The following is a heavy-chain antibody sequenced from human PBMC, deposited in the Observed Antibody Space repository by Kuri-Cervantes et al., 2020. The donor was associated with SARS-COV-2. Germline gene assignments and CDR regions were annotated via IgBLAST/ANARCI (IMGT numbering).Heavy chain of an antibody. CDR1: GFTFSYYR. CDR2: ISSSGRAI. J-gene: IGHJ6*03. V-gene: IGHV3-48*01. Sequence: GGSLRLSCAASGFTFSYYRMHWVRQAPGKGLEWVSYISSSGRAIHYADSVKGRFTISRDNSKNTLYLQMNSLRAEDTAVYYCAREGERAGYYYYYYYMDVWGKGTTVTVSS. D-gene: IGHD3-16*01. CDR3: AREGERAGYYYYYYYMDV.